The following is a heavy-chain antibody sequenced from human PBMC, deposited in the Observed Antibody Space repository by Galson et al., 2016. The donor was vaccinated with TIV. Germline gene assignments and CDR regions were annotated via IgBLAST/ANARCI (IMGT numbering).Heavy chain of an antibody. CDR2: IIPIFGTT. CDR3: ARATNYYDNWFDP. CDR1: GGKFSSYV. D-gene: IGHD3-10*01. V-gene: IGHV1-69*15. Sequence: ASGGKFSSYVISWVRQAPGRGLEWMGRIIPIFGTTKYAQRFQGRVTITADESTDTAYVELNSLTSEDTAVYYCARATNYYDNWFDPWGQGTLVTVSS. J-gene: IGHJ5*02.